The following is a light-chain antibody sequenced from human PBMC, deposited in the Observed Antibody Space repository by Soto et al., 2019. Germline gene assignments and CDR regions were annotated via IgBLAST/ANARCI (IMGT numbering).Light chain of an antibody. J-gene: IGKJ5*01. V-gene: IGKV3D-15*01. CDR2: GVS. Sequence: EMVMTQSPATLSVAPGERATLSCRASQSVSNYLSWYQQTPGQAPRLLIYGVSTRATGIPARFSGSGSGTEFTLTISSLQSEDFAVYYCQQYNNWSFGQGTRLEI. CDR3: QQYNNWS. CDR1: QSVSNY.